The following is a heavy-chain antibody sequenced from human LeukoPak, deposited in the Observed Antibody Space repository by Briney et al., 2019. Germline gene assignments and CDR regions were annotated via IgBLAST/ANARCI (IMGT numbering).Heavy chain of an antibody. D-gene: IGHD1-26*01. Sequence: AQTLSLTCTVSGGSIIIDYWSWIRQPPGKGLEWNGYIYYIGSTNYNPSLKTRITISVDTSNSHFSLKLSSVTAADPAVYYCARVVGATGSSDYWGQGTLVTVSS. CDR1: GGSIIIDY. J-gene: IGHJ4*02. CDR2: IYYIGST. V-gene: IGHV4-59*13. CDR3: ARVVGATGSSDY.